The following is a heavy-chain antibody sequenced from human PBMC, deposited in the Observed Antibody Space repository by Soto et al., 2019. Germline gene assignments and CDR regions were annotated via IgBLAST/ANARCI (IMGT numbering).Heavy chain of an antibody. Sequence: GGSLRLSCAASGFTFSSYDMHWVRQATGKGLEWVSAIGTAGDTYYPGSVKGRFTISRENAKNSLYLQMNSLRAGDTAVYYCARARVRGVIDAFDIWGQGTRVTVSS. D-gene: IGHD3-10*01. CDR2: IGTAGDT. CDR3: ARARVRGVIDAFDI. CDR1: GFTFSSYD. J-gene: IGHJ3*02. V-gene: IGHV3-13*01.